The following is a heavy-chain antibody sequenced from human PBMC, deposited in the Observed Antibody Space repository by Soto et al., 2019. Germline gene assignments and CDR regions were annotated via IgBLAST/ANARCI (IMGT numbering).Heavy chain of an antibody. Sequence: XETLYLTCTVAGYSISSYYWSWIRQPPGKGLEWIGYIYYSGSTNYNPSLKSRVTISVDTSKIQFSLKLSSVTAADTAVYYCARVGGTLNYYYYYGMDAWGQGTTVTVSS. CDR1: GYSISSYY. V-gene: IGHV4-59*01. D-gene: IGHD1-7*01. CDR2: IYYSGST. CDR3: ARVGGTLNYYYYYGMDA. J-gene: IGHJ6*02.